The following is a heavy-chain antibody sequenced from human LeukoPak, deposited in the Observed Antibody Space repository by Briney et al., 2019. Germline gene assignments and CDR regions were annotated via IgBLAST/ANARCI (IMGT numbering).Heavy chain of an antibody. CDR2: IYYSGNT. CDR1: GVSISSSNSY. Sequence: SETLSLTCTVSGVSISSSNSYWGWIRQPPGKGLEWIGSIYYSGNTYYNASLKSQVSISIDTSKNQFSLKVGSMTAADTAVYYCARDQEAYCSSTSCYEYSYYMDVWGKGTTVTISS. D-gene: IGHD2-2*01. CDR3: ARDQEAYCSSTSCYEYSYYMDV. V-gene: IGHV4-39*07. J-gene: IGHJ6*03.